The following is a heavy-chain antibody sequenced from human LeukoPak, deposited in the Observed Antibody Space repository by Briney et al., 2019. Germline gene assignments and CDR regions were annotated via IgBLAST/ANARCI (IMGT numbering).Heavy chain of an antibody. CDR3: ARGKMTTVTTGEDY. CDR1: GFTFSSYW. V-gene: IGHV3-20*04. Sequence: PGGSLRLSCAASGFTFSSYWMSWVRQAPGKGLEWVSGINWNGGRTGYADSVKGRFTISRDNAKNSLYLQMNSLRAEDTALYYCARGKMTTVTTGEDYWGQGTLVTVSS. J-gene: IGHJ4*02. D-gene: IGHD4-17*01. CDR2: INWNGGRT.